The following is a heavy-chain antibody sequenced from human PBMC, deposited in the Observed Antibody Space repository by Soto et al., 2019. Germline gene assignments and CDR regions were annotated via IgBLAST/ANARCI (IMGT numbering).Heavy chain of an antibody. CDR3: AKTQTKLNCGGDCYLFDY. J-gene: IGHJ4*02. D-gene: IGHD2-21*02. CDR2: ISYDGSNK. V-gene: IGHV3-30*18. Sequence: QVQLVESGGGVVQPGRSLRLSCAASGFTFSSYGMHWVRQAPGKGLEWVAVISYDGSNKYYADSVKGRFTISRDNSKNTLYLQMNSLRAEDTAVYYCAKTQTKLNCGGDCYLFDYWGQGTLVTVSS. CDR1: GFTFSSYG.